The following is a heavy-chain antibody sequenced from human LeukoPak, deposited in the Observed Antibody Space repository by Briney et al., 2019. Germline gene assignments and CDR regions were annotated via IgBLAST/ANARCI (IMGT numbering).Heavy chain of an antibody. Sequence: GGSLRLSCSASGFTFNNHALHWVRQTPGKGLEWVAVLSFDGATKYYVDSVKGRFIISRDNSRDTLYLQVSGLRVDDTAVYLCARDAGNYNWGSDHWGQGTLVTVSS. V-gene: IGHV3-30-3*01. CDR3: ARDAGNYNWGSDH. CDR1: GFTFNNHA. D-gene: IGHD7-27*01. CDR2: LSFDGATK. J-gene: IGHJ4*02.